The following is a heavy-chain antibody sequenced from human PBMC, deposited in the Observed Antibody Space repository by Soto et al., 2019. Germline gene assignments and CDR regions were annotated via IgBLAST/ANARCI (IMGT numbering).Heavy chain of an antibody. J-gene: IGHJ4*02. Sequence: PGGSLRLSCAASGFTFSSYAMSWVRQAPGKGLEWVSAISGSGGSTYYADSVKGRFTISRDNSKNTLYLQMNSLRAEDTAVYYCAKDLLPQQARIAVAGQIDYWGQGTLVTVSS. CDR3: AKDLLPQQARIAVAGQIDY. CDR1: GFTFSSYA. CDR2: ISGSGGST. D-gene: IGHD6-19*01. V-gene: IGHV3-23*01.